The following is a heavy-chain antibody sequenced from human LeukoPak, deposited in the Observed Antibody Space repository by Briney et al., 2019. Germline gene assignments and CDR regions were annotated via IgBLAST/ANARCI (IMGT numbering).Heavy chain of an antibody. CDR1: GGSISSYY. J-gene: IGHJ6*02. CDR2: IYYSGST. V-gene: IGHV4-59*01. D-gene: IGHD3-10*01. CDR3: ASGLYYGSGSYYNYYYGMDV. Sequence: SETLSLTCTVSGGSISSYYWSWIRQPPGKGLEWIGYIYYSGSTNYNPSLKGRVTISVDTSKNQFSLKLSSVTAADTAVYYCASGLYYGSGSYYNYYYGMDVWGQGTTVTVSS.